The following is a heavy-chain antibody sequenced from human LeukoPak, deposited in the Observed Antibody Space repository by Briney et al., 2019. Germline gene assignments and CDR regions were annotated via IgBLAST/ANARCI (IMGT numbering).Heavy chain of an antibody. CDR1: GYTFTSYA. V-gene: IGHV1-3*01. CDR2: INAGNGNT. CDR3: ARGGWLYDSSGYYYPRDY. Sequence: ASVKVSCKASGYTFTSYAMHWVRQAPGQRLEWMGWINAGNGNTKYSQKFQGRVTITRDTSASTAHMELSSLRSEDTAVYYCARGGWLYDSSGYYYPRDYWGQGTLVTVSS. J-gene: IGHJ4*02. D-gene: IGHD3-22*01.